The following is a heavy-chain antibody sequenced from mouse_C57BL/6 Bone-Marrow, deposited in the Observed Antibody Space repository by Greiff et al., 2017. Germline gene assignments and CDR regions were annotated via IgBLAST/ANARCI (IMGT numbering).Heavy chain of an antibody. CDR1: GYAFSSSW. Sequence: VQLQQSGPELVKPGASVKISCKASGYAFSSSWMNWVKQRPGKGLEWIGRIYPGDGDTNYNGKFKGKATLTADQSSSTAYMQLSSLTSEDSAVYFCARDYGRNFDYWGQGTTLTVSS. V-gene: IGHV1-82*01. CDR2: IYPGDGDT. J-gene: IGHJ2*01. D-gene: IGHD1-1*01. CDR3: ARDYGRNFDY.